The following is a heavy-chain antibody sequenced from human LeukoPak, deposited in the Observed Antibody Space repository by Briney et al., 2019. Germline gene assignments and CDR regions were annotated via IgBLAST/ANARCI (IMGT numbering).Heavy chain of an antibody. CDR2: IRNDGSNK. D-gene: IGHD4-17*01. J-gene: IGHJ4*02. CDR3: AKVTTTVTTVGGNY. CDR1: GFTFSSYG. V-gene: IGHV3-30*02. Sequence: PGGSLRLSCAASGFTFSSYGMHWVRQAPGKGLEWVAFIRNDGSNKYHADSVKGRFTISRDNSKNTLYLQMNSLRAEDTAVYYRAKVTTTVTTVGGNYWGQGTLVTVSS.